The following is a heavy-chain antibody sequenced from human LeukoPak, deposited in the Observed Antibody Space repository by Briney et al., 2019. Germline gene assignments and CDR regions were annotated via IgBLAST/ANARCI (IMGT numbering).Heavy chain of an antibody. CDR3: ARGGGEYCGGDCYYDY. Sequence: SETLSLTCTVSGGSISSYFWSWIRQPPGKGLEWIGYIYYTGSTNYNPSLKSRVTISVDTSKNQFSLKVSSVTAADTAVYYCARGGGEYCGGDCYYDYWGQGTLVTISS. D-gene: IGHD2-21*01. CDR1: GGSISSYF. CDR2: IYYTGST. V-gene: IGHV4-59*08. J-gene: IGHJ4*02.